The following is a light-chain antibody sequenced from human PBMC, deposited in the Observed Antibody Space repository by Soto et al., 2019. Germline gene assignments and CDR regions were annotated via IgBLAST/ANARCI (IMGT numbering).Light chain of an antibody. CDR2: GAS. Sequence: EIVLTQSPGTLSLSPGERGTLSCRASQSVSSNYLAWYQQKPGQAPRLLLYGASNRATGIPARFRGSGSGTDFTLTISSLEPEDFAVYYCQQRSNWPMTFGQGTRLEIK. CDR3: QQRSNWPMT. J-gene: IGKJ5*01. CDR1: QSVSSNY. V-gene: IGKV3-11*01.